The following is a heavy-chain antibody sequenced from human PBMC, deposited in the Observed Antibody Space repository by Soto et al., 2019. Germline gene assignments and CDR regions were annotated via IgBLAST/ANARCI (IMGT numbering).Heavy chain of an antibody. D-gene: IGHD6-13*01. CDR2: INHSGST. CDR3: ASNNSNPRRDGAAAGSSWFDP. CDR1: GGSFSGYY. J-gene: IGHJ5*02. Sequence: TSETLSLTCAVYGGSFSGYYWSWIRQPPVKGLEWIGEINHSGSTNYNPSLKSRVTISVDTSKNQFSLKLSSVTAADTAVYYCASNNSNPRRDGAAAGSSWFDPWGQGTLVTVSS. V-gene: IGHV4-34*01.